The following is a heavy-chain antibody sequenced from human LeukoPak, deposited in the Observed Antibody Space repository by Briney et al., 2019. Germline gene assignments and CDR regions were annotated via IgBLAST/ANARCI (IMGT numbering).Heavy chain of an antibody. J-gene: IGHJ5*02. CDR1: GYTFTSYA. Sequence: ASVKVSCKASGYTFTSYAMHWVRQAPGQRLEWMGWINAGNGNTKYSQKFQGRVTITRDTSASTAYMELSSLRSEDTAVYYCARVGSGSYEFDPWGQGALVTVSS. CDR2: INAGNGNT. CDR3: ARVGSGSYEFDP. D-gene: IGHD3-10*01. V-gene: IGHV1-3*01.